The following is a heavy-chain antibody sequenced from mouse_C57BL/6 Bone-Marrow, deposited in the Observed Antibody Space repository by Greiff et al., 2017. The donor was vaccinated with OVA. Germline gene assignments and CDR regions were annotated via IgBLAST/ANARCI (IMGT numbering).Heavy chain of an antibody. CDR3: ARDYYGNYEGFAY. CDR2: IDPSDSYT. V-gene: IGHV1-69*01. CDR1: GYTFTSYW. J-gene: IGHJ3*01. Sequence: VKLQQSGAELVMPGASVKLSCKASGYTFTSYWMHWVKQSPGQGLEWIGEIDPSDSYTNYNQKFKGKSTLTVDKSSSTAYMQLSSLTSEDSAVYYCARDYYGNYEGFAYWGQGTLVTVSA. D-gene: IGHD2-1*01.